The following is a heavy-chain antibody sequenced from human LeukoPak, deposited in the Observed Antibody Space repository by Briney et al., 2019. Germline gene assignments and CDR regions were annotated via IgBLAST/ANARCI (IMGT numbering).Heavy chain of an antibody. D-gene: IGHD3-3*01. J-gene: IGHJ6*02. CDR3: ATDPNVLRFLEWPPYYYYGMDV. CDR1: GFTFSSYA. Sequence: GRSLRLSCAASGFTFSSYAMHWVRQAPGRGLEWVAVISYDGSNKYYADSVKGRFTISRDNSKNTLYLQMNSLRAEDTAVYYCATDPNVLRFLEWPPYYYYGMDVWGQGTTVTVSS. CDR2: ISYDGSNK. V-gene: IGHV3-30-3*01.